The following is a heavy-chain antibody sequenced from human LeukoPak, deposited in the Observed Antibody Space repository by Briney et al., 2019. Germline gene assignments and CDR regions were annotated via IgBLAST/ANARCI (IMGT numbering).Heavy chain of an antibody. V-gene: IGHV4-39*07. J-gene: IGHJ5*02. CDR3: ARDQCPTFRRGQQCWFDP. D-gene: IGHD6-19*01. Sequence: PSETLSLTCTVSGGSISSSSYYWGWIRQPPGKGREWIGSIYYSGSTYYNPSLKSRVTISVDTSKNQFSLKLSSVTAADTAVYYCARDQCPTFRRGQQCWFDPWGQGTLVAVSS. CDR2: IYYSGST. CDR1: GGSISSSSYY.